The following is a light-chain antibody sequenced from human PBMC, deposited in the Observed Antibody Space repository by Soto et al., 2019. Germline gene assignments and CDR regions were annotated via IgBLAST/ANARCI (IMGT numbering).Light chain of an antibody. J-gene: IGKJ5*01. CDR3: MQALQSLT. Sequence: EIVMTQPPLSSPVAVGQPAPISFRSNQSLLHNNGYNYLDWYMQKPGQSPQLLIYLGSNRASGVPDRFSGSGSGTDFTLKISRVEAADVGVYYCMQALQSLTFGQGTRLEIK. V-gene: IGKV2-28*01. CDR2: LGS. CDR1: QSLLHNNGYNY.